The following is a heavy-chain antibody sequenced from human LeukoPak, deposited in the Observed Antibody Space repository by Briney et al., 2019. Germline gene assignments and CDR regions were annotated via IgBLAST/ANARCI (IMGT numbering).Heavy chain of an antibody. Sequence: SSETLSLTCAVYGGSFSGYYWSWIRQPPGKGLEWIGEINHRGSTNYKPSLKSRVTISVDTSKNQLSLRLTSVTAADTAVYYCARGRTGTMVRGGTYYYGMDVWGKGTTVAVSS. CDR2: INHRGST. CDR3: ARGRTGTMVRGGTYYYGMDV. V-gene: IGHV4-34*01. CDR1: GGSFSGYY. D-gene: IGHD3-10*01. J-gene: IGHJ6*04.